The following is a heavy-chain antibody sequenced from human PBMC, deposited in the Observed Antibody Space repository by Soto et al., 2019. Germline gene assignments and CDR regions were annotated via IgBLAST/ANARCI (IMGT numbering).Heavy chain of an antibody. D-gene: IGHD6-13*01. CDR1: GFTFSSYA. J-gene: IGHJ4*02. CDR2: ISYDGSNK. Sequence: QVQLVESGGGVVQPGRSLRLSCAASGFTFSSYAMHWVRQAPGKGLEWVAVISYDGSNKYYADSVKGRFTISRDNSKNTLYLQMNSLRAEDTAVYYCARDLSMGYSGSWLFDYWGQGTLVTVSS. CDR3: ARDLSMGYSGSWLFDY. V-gene: IGHV3-30-3*01.